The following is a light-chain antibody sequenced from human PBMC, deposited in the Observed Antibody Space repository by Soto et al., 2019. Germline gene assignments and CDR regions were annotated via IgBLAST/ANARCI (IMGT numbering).Light chain of an antibody. CDR2: AAS. V-gene: IGKV3-20*01. CDR3: QQYGTSPYT. J-gene: IGKJ2*01. CDR1: QSVSKLY. Sequence: ELVLTQSPGALSFFRVGRCILSFSSDQSVSKLYLAWYQQKPGQAPRLLMYAASSRATCIPDRFSGSGSGTEFTLTIIRLEPEDFAVYYCQQYGTSPYTFGQGPRWIS.